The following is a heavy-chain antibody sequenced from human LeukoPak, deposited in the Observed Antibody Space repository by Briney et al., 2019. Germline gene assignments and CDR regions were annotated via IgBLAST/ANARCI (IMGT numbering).Heavy chain of an antibody. CDR3: ARLLWFGELLGNWFDP. Sequence: SETLSLTCTVSGGSISSYYWSWIRQPPGKGLEWIGYIYYSGSTYYNPSLKSRVTISVDTSKNQFSLKLSSVTAADTAVYYCARLLWFGELLGNWFDPWGQGTLVTVSS. CDR2: IYYSGST. J-gene: IGHJ5*02. D-gene: IGHD3-10*01. V-gene: IGHV4-59*12. CDR1: GGSISSYY.